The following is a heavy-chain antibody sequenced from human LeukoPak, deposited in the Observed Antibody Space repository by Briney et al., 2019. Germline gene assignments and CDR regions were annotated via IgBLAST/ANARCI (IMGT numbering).Heavy chain of an antibody. V-gene: IGHV3-53*01. CDR2: IYSDGTT. J-gene: IGHJ4*02. CDR1: GFTVSSNY. CDR3: ARWFCSSTGCYYDY. D-gene: IGHD2-2*01. Sequence: GGSLRLSCAASGFTVSSNYMSWVRQAPGMGLEWVSIIYSDGTTHYVDSVKGRFTISRDNSKNTLYLQMNSLRADDTAVYYCARWFCSSTGCYYDYWGQGTLVTVSS.